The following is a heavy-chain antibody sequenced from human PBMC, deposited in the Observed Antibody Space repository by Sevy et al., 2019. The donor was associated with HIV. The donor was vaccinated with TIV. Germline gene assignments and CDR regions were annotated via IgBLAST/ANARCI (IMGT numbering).Heavy chain of an antibody. Sequence: GGSLRLSCAASGFTFSSYSMNWVRQAPGKGLEWVSYISSSSSTIYYADSVKGRFTISRDNAKNSLYLQMNSLRAEDTAVYYCVRDLGKAVAGTKDIYYYFDYWGQGTLVTVSS. J-gene: IGHJ4*02. D-gene: IGHD6-19*01. CDR3: VRDLGKAVAGTKDIYYYFDY. V-gene: IGHV3-48*01. CDR1: GFTFSSYS. CDR2: ISSSSSTI.